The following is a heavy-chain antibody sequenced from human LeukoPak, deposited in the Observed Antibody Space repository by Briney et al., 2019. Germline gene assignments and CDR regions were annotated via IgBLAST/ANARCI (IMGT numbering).Heavy chain of an antibody. Sequence: SETLSLTCTVPGDSISSYYWSWLRQPPGKGLEWIGYIYHTGGTNYNPSLKSRLTISLDMSRNQLSLRLTSVTAADTAVYYCARGGSSQGSTPKQYFYYMNVWGRGTTVSVSS. V-gene: IGHV4-59*01. CDR3: ARGGSSQGSTPKQYFYYMNV. D-gene: IGHD6-13*01. CDR1: GDSISSYY. J-gene: IGHJ6*03. CDR2: IYHTGGT.